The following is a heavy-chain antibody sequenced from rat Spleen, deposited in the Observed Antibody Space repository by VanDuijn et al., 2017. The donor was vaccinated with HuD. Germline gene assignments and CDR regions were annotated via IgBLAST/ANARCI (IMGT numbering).Heavy chain of an antibody. CDR2: ISPGGGNT. V-gene: IGHV5S13*01. D-gene: IGHD1-3*01. CDR3: ARHMAGLYVMDA. J-gene: IGHJ4*01. Sequence: EVQLVESGGGLVQPGRSLKLSCAASGFTLSDYGMAWVRQAPTMGLEWVASISPGGGNTYYRESVKGRFTISRDNAKNTLYLQMESLRSGDTATYYCARHMAGLYVMDAWGQGASVTVSS. CDR1: GFTLSDYG.